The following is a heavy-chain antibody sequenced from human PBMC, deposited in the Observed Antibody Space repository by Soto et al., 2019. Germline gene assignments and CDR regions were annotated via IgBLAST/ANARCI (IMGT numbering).Heavy chain of an antibody. V-gene: IGHV4-59*01. CDR1: GGSISSYY. CDR3: AREFTIFGVVTPSGIFDY. Sequence: SETLSLTCTVSGGSISSYYWSWIRQPPGKGLEWIGYIYYSGSTNYNPSLKSRVTISVDTSKNQFSLKLSSVTAADTAVYYCAREFTIFGVVTPSGIFDYWGQGTLVTVSS. D-gene: IGHD3-3*01. CDR2: IYYSGST. J-gene: IGHJ4*02.